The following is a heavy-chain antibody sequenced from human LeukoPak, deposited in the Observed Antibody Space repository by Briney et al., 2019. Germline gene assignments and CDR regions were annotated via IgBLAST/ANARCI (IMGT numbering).Heavy chain of an antibody. CDR1: GGSISSSYYY. J-gene: IGHJ4*02. CDR3: ARDRIGSSSVQLFQY. Sequence: SETLSLTCTVSGGSISSSYYYWGWIRQPPGKGLEWIGSIYYSGSTYYNPSLKSRVTISLDTSKNQFSLKLTSVTAADTAVYYCARDRIGSSSVQLFQYWGQGSLVTVSS. V-gene: IGHV4-39*07. D-gene: IGHD6-6*01. CDR2: IYYSGST.